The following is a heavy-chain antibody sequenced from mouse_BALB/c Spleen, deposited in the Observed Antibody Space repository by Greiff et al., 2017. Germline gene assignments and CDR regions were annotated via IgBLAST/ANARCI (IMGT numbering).Heavy chain of an antibody. J-gene: IGHJ4*01. V-gene: IGHV5-6*02. CDR1: GFTFSNYG. CDR3: ARRGDGYDGGAMDY. Sequence: DVKLVESGGDLVKPGGSLKLSCAASGFTFSNYGMSWVRQTPDKRLEWVATFSSGGTYTYYPDSVKGRFTISRDNAKNILYLQMSSLKSEDTAMYYCARRGDGYDGGAMDYWGQGTSVTVSS. D-gene: IGHD2-2*01. CDR2: FSSGGTYT.